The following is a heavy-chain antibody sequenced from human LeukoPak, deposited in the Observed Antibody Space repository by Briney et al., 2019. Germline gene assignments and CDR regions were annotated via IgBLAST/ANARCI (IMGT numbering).Heavy chain of an antibody. D-gene: IGHD5-18*01. CDR1: GGSISSHY. J-gene: IGHJ6*03. V-gene: IGHV4-59*11. CDR3: ARRVGYRYGPEDYYYYYYMDV. CDR2: IYYSGST. Sequence: SETLSLTCTVSGGSISSHYWSWLRQPPGKGLEWIGYIYYSGSTNYNPSLKSRVTISVDTSKNQFSLKLSSVTAADTAVYYCARRVGYRYGPEDYYYYYYMDVWGKGTTVTVSS.